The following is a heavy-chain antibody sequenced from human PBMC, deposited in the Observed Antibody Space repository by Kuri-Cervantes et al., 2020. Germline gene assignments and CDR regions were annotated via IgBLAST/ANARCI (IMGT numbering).Heavy chain of an antibody. V-gene: IGHV4-59*01. Sequence: SETLSLTCTVSGGSISSYYWSWIRQPPGKGLEWTGYIYYSGSANYNPSLKSRVTISVDTSKNQFSLKLSSVTAADTAVYYCARHKRGYFDYWGQGTLVTVSS. D-gene: IGHD5-24*01. CDR2: IYYSGSA. CDR1: GGSISSYY. CDR3: ARHKRGYFDY. J-gene: IGHJ4*02.